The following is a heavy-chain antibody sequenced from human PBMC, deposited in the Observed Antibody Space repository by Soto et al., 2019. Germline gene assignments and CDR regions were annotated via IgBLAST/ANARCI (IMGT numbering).Heavy chain of an antibody. Sequence: GASVKVSCTASGYTFTSYGISWVRQAPGQGLEWMGWIGAHNGNTKYAQKIQGRVTMTTDTSTSTAYMELRSLRSDDTAVYYCARDGPPMDYWGQGTLVTVSS. CDR3: ARDGPPMDY. J-gene: IGHJ4*02. D-gene: IGHD2-2*01. CDR2: IGAHNGNT. V-gene: IGHV1-18*01. CDR1: GYTFTSYG.